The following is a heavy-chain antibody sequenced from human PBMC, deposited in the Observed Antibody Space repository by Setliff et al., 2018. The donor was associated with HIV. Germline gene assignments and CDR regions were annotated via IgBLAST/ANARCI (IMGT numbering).Heavy chain of an antibody. CDR3: ARDNVDSDSRTYLHH. J-gene: IGHJ5*02. D-gene: IGHD3-22*01. Sequence: ASVKVSCKASGYTFTSYGISWVRQAPGQGLEWMGWISGYNGNTNYAQKLQGRVTMTTDTSTSTAYMELSSLTSDDAAVYFCARDNVDSDSRTYLHHWGQGTLVTVS. V-gene: IGHV1-18*01. CDR2: ISGYNGNT. CDR1: GYTFTSYG.